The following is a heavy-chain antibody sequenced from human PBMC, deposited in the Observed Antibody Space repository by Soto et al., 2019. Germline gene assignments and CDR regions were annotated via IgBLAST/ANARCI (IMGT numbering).Heavy chain of an antibody. Sequence: SETLSLTCTVSGGSISSCYWSWIRQPPGKGLEWIGYIYYSGGTNYNPSLKSRVTISVDTSKNQFSLKLSSVTAADTAVYYCARVPGIAARDYYYYYGMDVWGQGTTVTVS. J-gene: IGHJ6*02. CDR2: IYYSGGT. CDR3: ARVPGIAARDYYYYYGMDV. V-gene: IGHV4-59*01. D-gene: IGHD6-6*01. CDR1: GGSISSCY.